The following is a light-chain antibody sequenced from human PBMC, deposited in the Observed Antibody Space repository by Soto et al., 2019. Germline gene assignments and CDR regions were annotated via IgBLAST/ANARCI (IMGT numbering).Light chain of an antibody. V-gene: IGKV1-33*01. CDR1: QNINNY. J-gene: IGKJ5*01. Sequence: IQITHSPSSLSESVVDRVTITFQASQNINNYLNWYQQKPGRAPKLLIYDASNLEAGVPSRFRGSGSGTDFTFTISRLQPEDIATYYCKQYENLPNFGQGTRLEIK. CDR3: KQYENLPN. CDR2: DAS.